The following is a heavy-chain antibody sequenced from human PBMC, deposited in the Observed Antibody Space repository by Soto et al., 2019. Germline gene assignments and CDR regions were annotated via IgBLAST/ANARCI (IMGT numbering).Heavy chain of an antibody. CDR2: IYYSGST. CDR3: ARHGWGSFAY. D-gene: IGHD6-19*01. CDR1: GGSISSGHYY. J-gene: IGHJ4*02. V-gene: IGHV4-39*01. Sequence: QLQLQESGPGLVKPSETLSLTCTVSGGSISSGHYYWGWIRQPPGKGLEWIGTIYYSGSTYYNPSFESRVTSSVDTSKNYVSLKLSSVTATDTAVYYCARHGWGSFAYWGQGTLVTVSS.